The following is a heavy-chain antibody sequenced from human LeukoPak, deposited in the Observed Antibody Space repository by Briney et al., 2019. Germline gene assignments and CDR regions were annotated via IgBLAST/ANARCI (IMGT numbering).Heavy chain of an antibody. J-gene: IGHJ4*02. Sequence: GESLKISCKGSGYSFTNYWIGWVRQMPGKGLEWMGIIYPGDSETRYSPSFQGQVTMSTDKSISTAYLQWSSLKASDTAMYFCARGGSSYALDYWGQGTLVTVSS. CDR2: IYPGDSET. V-gene: IGHV5-51*01. CDR3: ARGGSSYALDY. CDR1: GYSFTNYW. D-gene: IGHD5-18*01.